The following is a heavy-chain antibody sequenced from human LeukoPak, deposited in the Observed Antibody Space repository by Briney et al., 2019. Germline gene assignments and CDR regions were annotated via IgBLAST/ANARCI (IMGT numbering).Heavy chain of an antibody. V-gene: IGHV1-8*01. CDR3: TRAQSGYHYYYGMDV. CDR1: GYTFTSYD. J-gene: IGHJ6*02. CDR2: MNPNIGHT. D-gene: IGHD5-12*01. Sequence: ASVKVSSKASGYTFTSYDVNWVRQATGQGLEWMGWMNPNIGHTGYAQKFQGRVTMTRNTSISTAYMELSSVTSEDTAVYYCTRAQSGYHYYYGMDVWGQGTTVTVSS.